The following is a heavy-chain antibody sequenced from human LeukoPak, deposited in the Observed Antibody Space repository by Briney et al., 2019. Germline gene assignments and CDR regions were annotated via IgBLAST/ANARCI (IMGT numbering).Heavy chain of an antibody. CDR1: GASISSSDYY. V-gene: IGHV4-39*01. Sequence: SETLPLTCTVSGASISSSDYYWGWIRQPPGKGLEWIGSIYHSGSTYYNPSLKSRVTISVDTSKNQFSLKVSSVTVADTAVYYCARHPTFSGYEYYFDNWGQGTLVTVSS. J-gene: IGHJ4*02. D-gene: IGHD5-12*01. CDR3: ARHPTFSGYEYYFDN. CDR2: IYHSGST.